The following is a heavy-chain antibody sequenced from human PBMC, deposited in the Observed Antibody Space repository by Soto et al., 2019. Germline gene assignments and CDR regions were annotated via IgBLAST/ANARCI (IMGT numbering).Heavy chain of an antibody. Sequence: GGSLRLSCAASGFTFSNYAMSWVRQAQEKGLEWVSGISGSGGTTFYAGSVKGPFAISRHNSKDTLYLQMPSLTAEDTAVYYCALRYCSRTTCPPLNSYFYMDVWGKGTTVTVSS. D-gene: IGHD2-2*01. CDR2: ISGSGGTT. V-gene: IGHV3-23*01. CDR3: ALRYCSRTTCPPLNSYFYMDV. J-gene: IGHJ6*03. CDR1: GFTFSNYA.